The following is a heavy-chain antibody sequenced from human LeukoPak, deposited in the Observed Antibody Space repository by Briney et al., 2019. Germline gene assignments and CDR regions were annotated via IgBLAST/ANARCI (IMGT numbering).Heavy chain of an antibody. CDR1: GGSISSGYY. Sequence: PSETLSLTCTVSGGSISSGYYWGWIRQPPGKGLEWIATIDYSGSTYYNPSLKSQVTISVETSRNQFSLKLSSVTAADTAVYYCARSKWASSSSGIDYWGQGTLVSVSS. D-gene: IGHD6-6*01. V-gene: IGHV4-38-2*02. CDR3: ARSKWASSSSGIDY. J-gene: IGHJ4*02. CDR2: IDYSGST.